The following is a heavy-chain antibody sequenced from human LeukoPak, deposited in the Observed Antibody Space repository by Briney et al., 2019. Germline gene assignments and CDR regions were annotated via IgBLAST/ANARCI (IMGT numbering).Heavy chain of an antibody. J-gene: IGHJ5*02. CDR1: GYSISSGYY. D-gene: IGHD1-14*01. CDR2: IYHSGST. V-gene: IGHV4-38-2*01. CDR3: APPEGIGP. Sequence: SSETLSLTCAVSGYSISSGYYWGWIRQPPGKGLEWIGRIYHSGSTYYNPSLKSRVTISVDTSKNQFSLKLSSVTAADTAVYYCAPPEGIGPWGQGTLVTVS.